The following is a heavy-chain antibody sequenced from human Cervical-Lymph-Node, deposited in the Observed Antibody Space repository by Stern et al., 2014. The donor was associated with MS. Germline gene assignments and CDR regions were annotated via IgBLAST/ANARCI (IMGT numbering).Heavy chain of an antibody. CDR3: ARSSPMALRYGMDV. CDR1: GFVFSGFG. J-gene: IGHJ6*02. Sequence: VQLVESGGGVVQPGRSLRLSCAASGFVFSGFGMHWVRQAPGKGLEWGGVISYDGTNKNYGESVKGRATISRDNAKNTLYLQVNSLRAEDTAVYYCARSSPMALRYGMDVWGRGTTVIVSS. D-gene: IGHD3-16*01. CDR2: ISYDGTNK. V-gene: IGHV3-33*01.